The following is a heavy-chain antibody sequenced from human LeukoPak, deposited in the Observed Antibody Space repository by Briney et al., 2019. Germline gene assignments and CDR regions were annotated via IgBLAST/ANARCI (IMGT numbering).Heavy chain of an antibody. J-gene: IGHJ5*02. CDR2: ISAYNGNT. D-gene: IGHD3-22*01. CDR1: GYTFTSYG. Sequence: ASVKVSCKASGYTFTSYGISWVRQAPGQGLERMGWISAYNGNTNYAQKLQGRVTMTTDTSTSTAYMELRSLRSDDTAVYYCARVVPPVNYYDSSANWFDPWGQGTLVTVSS. CDR3: ARVVPPVNYYDSSANWFDP. V-gene: IGHV1-18*01.